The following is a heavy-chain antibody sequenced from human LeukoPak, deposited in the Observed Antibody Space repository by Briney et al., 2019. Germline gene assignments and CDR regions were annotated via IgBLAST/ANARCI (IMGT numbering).Heavy chain of an antibody. V-gene: IGHV4-59*01. Sequence: PSETLSLTCTVSGGSISSYYWSWIRQPPGKGLEWIGYIYYSGSTNYNPSLKSRVTISVDTSKNQFSLKLSSVTAADTAVYYCARAQAGTGTYYYYMDVWGKGTRSPSP. J-gene: IGHJ6*03. CDR3: ARAQAGTGTYYYYMDV. CDR2: IYYSGST. D-gene: IGHD6-13*01. CDR1: GGSISSYY.